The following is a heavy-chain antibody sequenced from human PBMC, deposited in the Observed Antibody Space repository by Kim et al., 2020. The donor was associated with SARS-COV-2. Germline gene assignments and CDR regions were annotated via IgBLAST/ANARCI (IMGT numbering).Heavy chain of an antibody. D-gene: IGHD3-10*01. CDR1: GFTFSNNA. J-gene: IGHJ5*01. CDR3: ARGRSVGSTSGLDA. V-gene: IGHV3-23*01. CDR2: IDGSGGRT. Sequence: GGSLRLSCAASGFTFSNNAMSWVRQAPGKGLEWVSVIDGSGGRTYYADSVKGRFTISRDNSKNTLYLQMSSLRAEDTAVYYCARGRSVGSTSGLDAWGQGTPVTVSS.